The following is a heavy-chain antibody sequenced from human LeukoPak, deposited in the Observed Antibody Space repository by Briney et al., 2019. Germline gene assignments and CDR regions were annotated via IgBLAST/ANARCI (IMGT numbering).Heavy chain of an antibody. D-gene: IGHD3-22*01. CDR2: ISGSGGST. J-gene: IGHJ4*02. CDR1: GFTFSSYA. CDR3: ARLKHSHDSSGFTADY. V-gene: IGHV3-23*01. Sequence: GGSLRLSCAASGFTFSSYAMSWVRQAPGKALEWVAVISGSGGSTYYADSLKGRFTISRDDSTNTLFLLMNSLRTEDTATYYCARLKHSHDSSGFTADYWGQGTLVTVSS.